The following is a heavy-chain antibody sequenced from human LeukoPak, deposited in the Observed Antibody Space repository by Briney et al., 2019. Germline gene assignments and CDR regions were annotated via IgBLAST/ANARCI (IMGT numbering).Heavy chain of an antibody. Sequence: GGSLRLSCEASGFTFRSYAMTWVRQAPGKGLEWVSAISGSGAKTYYADSVKGRFTISRDNSKNTLYLQMNSLRAEDTAVYYCAKVLFYGAITNFDYWGQGTLVTVSS. CDR1: GFTFRSYA. CDR2: ISGSGAKT. D-gene: IGHD4-17*01. V-gene: IGHV3-23*01. J-gene: IGHJ4*02. CDR3: AKVLFYGAITNFDY.